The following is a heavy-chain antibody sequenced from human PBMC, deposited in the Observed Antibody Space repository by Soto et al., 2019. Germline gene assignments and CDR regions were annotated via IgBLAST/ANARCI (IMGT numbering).Heavy chain of an antibody. CDR1: GGSFSGYY. D-gene: IGHD2-15*01. Sequence: PSETLSLTCAVYGGSFSGYYWSWIRQPQGKVLEWIGEINHSGSTNYNPSLKSRVTISVDASKNQFSLKLSSVTAADTAVYYCARGLECSGGSCTMSPAKTTAEYFQHWGQGTLVTVSS. CDR3: ARGLECSGGSCTMSPAKTTAEYFQH. V-gene: IGHV4-34*01. J-gene: IGHJ1*01. CDR2: INHSGST.